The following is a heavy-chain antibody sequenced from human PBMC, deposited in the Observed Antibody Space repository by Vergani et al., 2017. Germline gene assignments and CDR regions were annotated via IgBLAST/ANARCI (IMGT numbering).Heavy chain of an antibody. CDR2: IYHTGTT. V-gene: IGHV4-38-2*02. CDR3: ARDGAMVRGPYGD. J-gene: IGHJ4*02. D-gene: IGHD3-10*01. CDR1: GDSIRSGFY. Sequence: QVQLQQWGAGVVKPSETLSLTCTVSGDSIRSGFYWGWIRQPPGKGLEWIGSIYHTGTTYYNPSLKSRLTLSLDTSKNQFSLNLSSVTAADTAVYYCARDGAMVRGPYGDWGQGTLVTVSS.